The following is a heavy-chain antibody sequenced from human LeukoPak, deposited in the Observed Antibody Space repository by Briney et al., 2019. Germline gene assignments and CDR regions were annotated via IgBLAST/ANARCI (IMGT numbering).Heavy chain of an antibody. J-gene: IGHJ6*02. Sequence: ASVKVSCKASGGTFSSYAISWVRQAPGQGLEWMGWINTNTGNPTYAQGFTGRFVFSLDTSVSTAYLQISSLKAEDTAVYYCARELIAAPGDYYYYYYGMDVWGQGTTVTVSS. D-gene: IGHD6-6*01. CDR1: GGTFSSYA. V-gene: IGHV7-4-1*02. CDR3: ARELIAAPGDYYYYYYGMDV. CDR2: INTNTGNP.